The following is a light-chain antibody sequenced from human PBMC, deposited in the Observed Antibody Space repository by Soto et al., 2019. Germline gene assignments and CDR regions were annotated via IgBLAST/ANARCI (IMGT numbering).Light chain of an antibody. CDR1: EPISNY. Sequence: DIQMTQSPSSLSAFVGDRVTITCRPSEPISNYLNWYQQKPGKAPELLISSTSTLQSGVPSRFSGSGPGTDFTLTISGLQPEDCATYYCQQSYTTPYTFGLGTKLEIK. V-gene: IGKV1-39*01. CDR3: QQSYTTPYT. J-gene: IGKJ2*01. CDR2: STS.